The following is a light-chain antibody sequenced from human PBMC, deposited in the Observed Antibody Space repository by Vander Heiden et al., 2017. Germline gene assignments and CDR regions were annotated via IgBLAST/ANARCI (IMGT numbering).Light chain of an antibody. V-gene: IGLV3-19*01. CDR3: NSRDSSGNHQV. CDR2: GKN. J-gene: IGLJ2*01. Sequence: SELTQDPAVSVALGQTVKITCQGDTLRSYYSSWYQQKPGQAPVLVIYGKNNRPSGIPDRFSGSSSGNTASLTITGAQAEDEADYYCNSRDSSGNHQVFGGGTKLTVL. CDR1: TLRSYY.